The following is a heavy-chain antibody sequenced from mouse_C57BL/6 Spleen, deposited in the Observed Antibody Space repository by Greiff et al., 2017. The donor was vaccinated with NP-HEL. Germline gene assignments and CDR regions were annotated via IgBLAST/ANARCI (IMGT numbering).Heavy chain of an antibody. J-gene: IGHJ4*01. CDR1: GYTFTSYG. CDR3: AERGYYYEDYAMDY. CDR2: IYPRSGNT. D-gene: IGHD2-4*01. Sequence: VQRVESGAELARPGASVKLSCKASGYTFTSYGISWVKQRTGQGLEWIGEIYPRSGNTYYNEKFKGKATLTADKSSSTAYMELRSLTSEDSAVYFCAERGYYYEDYAMDYWGQGTSVTVSS. V-gene: IGHV1-81*01.